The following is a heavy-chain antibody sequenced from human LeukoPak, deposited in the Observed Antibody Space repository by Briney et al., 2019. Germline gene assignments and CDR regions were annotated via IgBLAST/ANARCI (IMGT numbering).Heavy chain of an antibody. D-gene: IGHD5-24*01. CDR3: ARGGDGYNYDFDY. CDR1: GGTFSSYA. CDR2: IIPIFGTA. J-gene: IGHJ4*02. V-gene: IGHV1-69*13. Sequence: SVNVSCKASGGTFSSYAISWVRQAPGQGLEWMGGIIPIFGTANYAQKFQGRVTITADESTSTAYMELSSLRSEDTAVYYCARGGDGYNYDFDYWGQGTLVTVSS.